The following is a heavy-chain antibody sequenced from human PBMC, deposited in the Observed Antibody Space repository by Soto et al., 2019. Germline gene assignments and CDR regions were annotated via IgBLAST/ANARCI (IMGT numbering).Heavy chain of an antibody. CDR1: GFTFSGYA. D-gene: IGHD3-16*01. CDR3: AKVLHLGELREYFDY. CDR2: ISGSGGST. V-gene: IGHV3-23*01. Sequence: GGSLRLSCAASGFTFSGYAMSWVRQAPGKGLQWVSSISGSGGSTYYADSVKGRFTISRDNSKNTLYLQMNSLRAEDTAVYYCAKVLHLGELREYFDYWGQGTLVTVSS. J-gene: IGHJ4*02.